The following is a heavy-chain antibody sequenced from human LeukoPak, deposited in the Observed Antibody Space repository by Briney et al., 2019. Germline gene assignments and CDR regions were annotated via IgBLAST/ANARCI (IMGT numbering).Heavy chain of an antibody. J-gene: IGHJ4*02. CDR1: GGSISSSSYY. Sequence: SETLSLTCNVSGGSISSSSYYWGWIRQPPGKGLEWIGSMYYSGSTHYNPSLKSRVTISVDTSKNQFSLKLSSVTAADTAVYYCARRPGEYGGNGFDNWGQGTLVTVSS. V-gene: IGHV4-39*01. CDR3: ARRPGEYGGNGFDN. D-gene: IGHD4-23*01. CDR2: MYYSGST.